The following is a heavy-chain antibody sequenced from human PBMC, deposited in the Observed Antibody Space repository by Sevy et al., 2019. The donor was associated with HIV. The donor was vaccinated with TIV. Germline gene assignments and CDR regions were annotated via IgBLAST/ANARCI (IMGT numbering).Heavy chain of an antibody. CDR2: ISASGYST. J-gene: IGHJ4*02. D-gene: IGHD3-22*01. V-gene: IGHV3-23*01. Sequence: GGSLRLSCAASGIAFSTYAMFWVRQAPGKGLEWVSSISASGYSTYYEDSVKGRFTLSRDNSRKTRDLQMNSLRADDTAVYYCAKDFSDVYYYDGSATVDYWGQGTLVTVSS. CDR3: AKDFSDVYYYDGSATVDY. CDR1: GIAFSTYA.